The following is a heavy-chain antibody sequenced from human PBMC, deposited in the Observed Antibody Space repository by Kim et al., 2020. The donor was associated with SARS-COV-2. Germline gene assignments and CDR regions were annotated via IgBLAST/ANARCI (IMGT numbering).Heavy chain of an antibody. D-gene: IGHD3-10*01. CDR3: ASPFLNERSGY. V-gene: IGHV3-74*01. CDR1: GFTFSSYW. CDR2: INSDGSST. Sequence: GGSLRLSCAASGFTFSSYWMHWVRQAPGKGLVWVSRINSDGSSTSYADSVKGRFTISRDNAKNTLYLQMNSLRAEDTAVYYCASPFLNERSGYWGQGTLVTVSS. J-gene: IGHJ4*02.